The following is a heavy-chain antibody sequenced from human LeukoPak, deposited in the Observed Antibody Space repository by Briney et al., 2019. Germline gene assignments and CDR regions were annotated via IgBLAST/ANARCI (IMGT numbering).Heavy chain of an antibody. CDR2: INPSGGST. J-gene: IGHJ4*02. CDR1: GYTFTSYY. CDR3: ARDPTVTTNPYYFDY. V-gene: IGHV1-46*01. D-gene: IGHD4-17*01. Sequence: GASVKVSCKASGYTFTSYYMHWVRQAPGQGLEWMGIINPSGGSTSYAQKFQGRVTMTRDMSTSTVYMELSSLRSEDTAVYYCARDPTVTTNPYYFDYWGQGTLVTVSS.